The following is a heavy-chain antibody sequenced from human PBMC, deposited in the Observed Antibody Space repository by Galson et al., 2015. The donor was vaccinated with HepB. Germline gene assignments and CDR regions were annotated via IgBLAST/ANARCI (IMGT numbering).Heavy chain of an antibody. V-gene: IGHV2-5*02. CDR2: LYWDDDE. CDR1: GFSLSTPPVG. J-gene: IGHJ4*02. D-gene: IGHD2-21*02. CDR3: ARGTAYDFYFDY. Sequence: PALVKPTQTLTLTCTFTGFSLSTPPVGVGWVRQPPGKALEWLALLYWDDDERYRPSLRNRLTLTKNNSKNQVVLTMANVDPMDTATYFCARGTAYDFYFDYWGQGLLVTVSS.